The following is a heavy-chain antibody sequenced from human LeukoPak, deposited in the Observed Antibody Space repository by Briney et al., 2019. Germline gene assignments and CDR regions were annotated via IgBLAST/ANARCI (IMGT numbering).Heavy chain of an antibody. J-gene: IGHJ5*01. CDR2: IYASGST. CDR3: ARIGVVVMVDNWFDS. CDR1: GGSISSGSYY. Sequence: PSETLSLTCTVSGGSISSGSYYWSWIRQTAGKGLEWIGRIYASGSTNYNPSLKSRVTISVDTSKNQFSLKLSSVTAADTAVYYCARIGVVVMVDNWFDSWGQRTLVTVSS. D-gene: IGHD2-8*01. V-gene: IGHV4-61*02.